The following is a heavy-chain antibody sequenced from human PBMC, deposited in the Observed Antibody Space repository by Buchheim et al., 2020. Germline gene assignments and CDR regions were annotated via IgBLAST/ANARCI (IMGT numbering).Heavy chain of an antibody. CDR3: ARDYATVTTIYYYYGMDV. J-gene: IGHJ6*02. Sequence: QVQLVESGGGVVQPGRSLRLSCAASGFTFSSYAMHWVRQAPGKGLEWVAVISYDGSNKYYADSAKGRFTISRDNSKNTLYLQMNSLRAEDTAVYYCARDYATVTTIYYYYGMDVWGQGTT. D-gene: IGHD4-17*01. CDR1: GFTFSSYA. V-gene: IGHV3-30*04. CDR2: ISYDGSNK.